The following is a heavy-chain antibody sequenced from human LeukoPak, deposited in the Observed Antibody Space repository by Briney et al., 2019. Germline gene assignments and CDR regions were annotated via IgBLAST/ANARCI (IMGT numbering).Heavy chain of an antibody. D-gene: IGHD3-10*01. V-gene: IGHV1-46*01. CDR1: GYTFTNYY. CDR2: GNPGGGST. Sequence: GASVKVSCKASGYTFTNYYMHWVRQAPGQGLAWMGRGNPGGGSTRYAQKFQGRVTMTRDTSTSTVYMELSSLRSEDTAVYFCARGYGSGEQFHFDFWGHGTPVTVSS. J-gene: IGHJ4*01. CDR3: ARGYGSGEQFHFDF.